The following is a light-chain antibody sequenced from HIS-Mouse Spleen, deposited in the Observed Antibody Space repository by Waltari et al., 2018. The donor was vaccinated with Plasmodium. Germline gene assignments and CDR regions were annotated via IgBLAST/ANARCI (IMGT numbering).Light chain of an antibody. Sequence: EIVMTQSPATQSVSPGERATLSCRASQSVSSNLAWYQQKPGQAPRLLIYGASTRATGIPARFSGSGSGTEFTLTISSMQSEDFAVYYCQQYNNWPPVTFGQGTRLEIK. CDR1: QSVSSN. CDR3: QQYNNWPPVT. J-gene: IGKJ5*01. V-gene: IGKV3-15*01. CDR2: GAS.